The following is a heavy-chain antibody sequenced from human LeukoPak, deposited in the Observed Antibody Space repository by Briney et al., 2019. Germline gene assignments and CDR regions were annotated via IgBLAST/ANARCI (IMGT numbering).Heavy chain of an antibody. D-gene: IGHD1-26*01. CDR2: SIPIFGTA. Sequence: SVKVSCKASGGTFSSYAISWVRQATGQGLEWMGGSIPIFGTANYAQKFQGRVTITTDESTSTAYMELSSLRSEDTAVYYCAREGPHTTDAFDIWGQGKMVTVSS. V-gene: IGHV1-69*05. CDR1: GGTFSSYA. J-gene: IGHJ3*02. CDR3: AREGPHTTDAFDI.